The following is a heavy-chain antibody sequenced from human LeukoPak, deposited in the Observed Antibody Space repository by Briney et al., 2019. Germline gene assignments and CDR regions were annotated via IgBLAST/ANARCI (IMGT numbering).Heavy chain of an antibody. CDR3: ARELPPLEKYYFDY. Sequence: TGRSLRLSCAASGFTFRSYGMHWVRQAPGKGLQWVAVIWYDGSNKYYADSVKGRFTISRDNSMNTLSLQMNSLRAEDTAVYYCARELPPLEKYYFDYWGQGTLVTVSS. J-gene: IGHJ4*02. V-gene: IGHV3-33*01. D-gene: IGHD3-3*01. CDR1: GFTFRSYG. CDR2: IWYDGSNK.